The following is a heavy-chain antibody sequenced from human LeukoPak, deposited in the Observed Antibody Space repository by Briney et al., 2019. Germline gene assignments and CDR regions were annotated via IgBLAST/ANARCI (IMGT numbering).Heavy chain of an antibody. CDR1: GFSFRNYW. V-gene: IGHV3-7*01. CDR3: ARDGGLHTNFDY. J-gene: IGHJ4*02. CDR2: TKPDGSAE. D-gene: IGHD2-15*01. Sequence: GRSLRLSCAASGFSFRNYWMGWVRQAPGKGLEWVANTKPDGSAEYYADSVRGRFTASRDNANNLLYLQMNRLRAEDTAVYYCARDGGLHTNFDYWGQGTLLTVSS.